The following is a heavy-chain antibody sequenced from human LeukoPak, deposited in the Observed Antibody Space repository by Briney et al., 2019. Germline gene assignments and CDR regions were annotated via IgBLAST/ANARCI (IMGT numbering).Heavy chain of an antibody. V-gene: IGHV4-59*01. D-gene: IGHD4-17*01. CDR3: TREPDTVTAGA. CDR2: ISYSGST. J-gene: IGHJ5*02. CDR1: AGSINNYY. Sequence: PSETLSLTCTVSAGSINNYYWSWIRQPPGKGLEWIGYISYSGSTDYNPSLKSRVTISVDTSKNQFSLVLTSVTAADTAVYYCTREPDTVTAGAWGQGTLVTVSS.